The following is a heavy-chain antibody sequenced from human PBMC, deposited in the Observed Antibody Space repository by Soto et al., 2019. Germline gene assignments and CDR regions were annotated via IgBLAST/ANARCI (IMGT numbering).Heavy chain of an antibody. Sequence: SVKVSCKASGGTFSSYAISWVRQAPGQGLEWMGGIIPIFATANYAQKFQGRVMITVDESTTTAYMDLSSLRFEDTAVYYCARSVSFRYQLLKRGMDVWGQGTTVTVSS. J-gene: IGHJ6*02. CDR3: ARSVSFRYQLLKRGMDV. CDR1: GGTFSSYA. V-gene: IGHV1-69*13. CDR2: IIPIFATA. D-gene: IGHD2-2*01.